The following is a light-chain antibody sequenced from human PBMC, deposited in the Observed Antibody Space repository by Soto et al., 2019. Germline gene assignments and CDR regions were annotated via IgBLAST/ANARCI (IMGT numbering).Light chain of an antibody. CDR2: GTS. J-gene: IGKJ2*01. Sequence: IVLTQSPDTLSLSPGERATLSCRAGRSVNSSYLAWYQQKPRQAPRLLIYGTSNRATGIPDTLSDSGSGTDFTLTISRLEPEDFAVYYCQHYGGTPYTFGQGTTLEFK. CDR1: RSVNSSY. V-gene: IGKV3-20*01. CDR3: QHYGGTPYT.